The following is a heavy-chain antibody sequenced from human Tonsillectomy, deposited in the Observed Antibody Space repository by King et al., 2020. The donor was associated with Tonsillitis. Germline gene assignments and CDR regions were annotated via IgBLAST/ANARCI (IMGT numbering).Heavy chain of an antibody. J-gene: IGHJ4*02. CDR1: GFIFRNYD. D-gene: IGHD6-19*01. CDR3: AKEFSSAWYYSDY. V-gene: IGHV3-30*18. CDR2: ISDDGSNK. Sequence: VQLVESGGAVVQPGRSLRLSCAASGFIFRNYDMHWVRQAPGKGLEWVAVISDDGSNKYYADSVKGRFTISRDNSKDTLHLQMNSLSAEDTAVYYCAKEFSSAWYYSDYWGQGTLVTVSS.